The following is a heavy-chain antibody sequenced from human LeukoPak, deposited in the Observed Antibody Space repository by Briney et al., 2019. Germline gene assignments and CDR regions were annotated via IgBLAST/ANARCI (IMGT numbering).Heavy chain of an antibody. CDR2: IRYDGTNK. CDR1: GFTFSSYG. V-gene: IGHV3-30*02. D-gene: IGHD5-12*01. J-gene: IGHJ4*02. CDR3: AKDGGDDYYFDY. Sequence: PGGSLRLSCAASGFTFSSYGMQWVRQPPGKGLEWVAFIRYDGTNKYYADSVKGRFTISRDNSKYTLSLEMYSLRAEDTAVYYCAKDGGDDYYFDYWGQGTLVTVSS.